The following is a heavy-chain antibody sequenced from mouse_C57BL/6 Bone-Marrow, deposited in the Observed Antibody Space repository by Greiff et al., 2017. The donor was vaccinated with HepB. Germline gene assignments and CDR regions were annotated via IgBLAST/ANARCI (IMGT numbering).Heavy chain of an antibody. J-gene: IGHJ4*01. D-gene: IGHD1-1*01. CDR2: IYPSDSET. V-gene: IGHV1-61*01. Sequence: VKQRPGQGLEWIGNIYPSDSETHYNQKFKDKATLTVDKSSSTAYMQLSSLTSEDSAVYYCARRDYGSSYLYAMDYWGQGTSVTVSS. CDR3: ARRDYGSSYLYAMDY.